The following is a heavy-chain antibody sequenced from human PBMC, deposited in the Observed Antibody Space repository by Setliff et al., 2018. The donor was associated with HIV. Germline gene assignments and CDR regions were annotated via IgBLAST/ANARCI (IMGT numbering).Heavy chain of an antibody. Sequence: SETLSLTCTVSGGSIKSGAYYWSWIRQHPGKGLEWLGEINHSGSTAYNLALESRVSMSIDTSKNQFSLKLTSVTAADTAIYYCARGRDYTGSWFRPFYLDFWGHGNLVTVSS. CDR1: GGSIKSGAYY. CDR3: ARGRDYTGSWFRPFYLDF. D-gene: IGHD3-3*01. V-gene: IGHV4-39*02. CDR2: INHSGST. J-gene: IGHJ4*01.